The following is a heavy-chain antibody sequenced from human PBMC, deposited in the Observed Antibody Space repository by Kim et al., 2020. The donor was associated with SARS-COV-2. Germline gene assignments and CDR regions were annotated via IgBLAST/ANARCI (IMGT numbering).Heavy chain of an antibody. J-gene: IGHJ6*02. CDR3: AKEGRGDYVFYYYGIDV. CDR1: GFTFRTYA. V-gene: IGHV3-23*01. Sequence: GGSLRLSCVGSGFTFRTYAMTWVRQAPGKGLEWVSGVSGGGDSTHYADSVKGRFTISRDNSKNTLYLQINSLRAEDTAVYYCAKEGRGDYVFYYYGIDVWGQGTTVTVSS. CDR2: VSGGGDST. D-gene: IGHD4-17*01.